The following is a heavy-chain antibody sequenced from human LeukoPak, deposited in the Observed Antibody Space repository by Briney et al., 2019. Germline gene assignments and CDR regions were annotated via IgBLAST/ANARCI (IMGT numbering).Heavy chain of an antibody. CDR1: GFTFSSYG. Sequence: PGGSLRLSCAASGFTFSSYGMHWVRQAPGKGLEWVAVIWYDGSNKYYADSVKGRFTISRDNSKNTLYLQMNSLRSEDTAVYYCARGVIPYSSFDYWGQGTLVTVSS. D-gene: IGHD6-13*01. V-gene: IGHV3-33*01. CDR2: IWYDGSNK. J-gene: IGHJ4*02. CDR3: ARGVIPYSSFDY.